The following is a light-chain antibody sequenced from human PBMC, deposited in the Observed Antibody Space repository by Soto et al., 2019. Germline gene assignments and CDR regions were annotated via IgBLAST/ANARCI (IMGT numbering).Light chain of an antibody. J-gene: IGKJ5*01. CDR3: QQYVISVT. CDR1: QSISGNY. Sequence: EIVMTQSPATLSVSPGDRATLCCRAIQSISGNYLAWYQQKPGQAPRXLIYGASNRATGIPERFSGSGSGADFTLTISRLEPQDSAMYYCQQYVISVTFGQGTRLEIK. V-gene: IGKV3-20*01. CDR2: GAS.